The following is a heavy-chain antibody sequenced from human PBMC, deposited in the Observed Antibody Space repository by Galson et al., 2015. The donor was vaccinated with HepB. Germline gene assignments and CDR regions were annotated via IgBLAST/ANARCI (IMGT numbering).Heavy chain of an antibody. D-gene: IGHD3-22*01. V-gene: IGHV5-51*01. Sequence: QSGAEVKKPGESLKISCKGSGYSFTSYWIGWVRQMPGKGLEWMGIIYPGDSDTRYSPSFQGQVTISADKSISTAYLQWSSLKASDTAMYYCARHITYYYDSSGYYYGFDYWGQGTLVTVSS. CDR3: ARHITYYYDSSGYYYGFDY. J-gene: IGHJ4*02. CDR2: IYPGDSDT. CDR1: GYSFTSYW.